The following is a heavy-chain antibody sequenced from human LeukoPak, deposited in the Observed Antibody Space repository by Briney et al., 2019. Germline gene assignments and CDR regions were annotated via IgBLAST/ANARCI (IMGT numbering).Heavy chain of an antibody. CDR1: GFTVSSNY. CDR2: IYSGGST. V-gene: IGHV3-53*01. D-gene: IGHD5-18*01. CDR3: AILSDTAMANYYYYGMDV. Sequence: GGSLRLSCAASGFTVSSNYMSWVRRAPGKGLEWVSVIYSGGSTYYADSVKGRFTISRDNSKNTLYLQMNSLRAEDTAVYYCAILSDTAMANYYYYGMDVWGQGTTVTVSS. J-gene: IGHJ6*02.